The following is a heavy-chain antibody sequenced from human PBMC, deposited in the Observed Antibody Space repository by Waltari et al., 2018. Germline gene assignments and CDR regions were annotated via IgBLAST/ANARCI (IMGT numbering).Heavy chain of an antibody. CDR2: SFHISGTT. CDR3: ARESYGSGRCLDF. V-gene: IGHV1-69*01. CDR1: GDTFRNYL. Sequence: QVQLVQSGAEVKEPGSSVIISCKASGDTFRNYLISWVRRAPGQGLEWMGGSFHISGTTNYAQKFRDRVSITADASSNTAYMELNSLQFDDTAVYFCARESYGSGRCLDFWGQGTLVTVSS. J-gene: IGHJ4*02. D-gene: IGHD3-10*01.